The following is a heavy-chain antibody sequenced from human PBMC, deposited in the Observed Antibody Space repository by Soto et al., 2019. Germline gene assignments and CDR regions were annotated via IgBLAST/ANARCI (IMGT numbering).Heavy chain of an antibody. CDR3: TTDFVLGYDYYYYGMDV. V-gene: IGHV3-15*07. CDR1: GFTFSNAW. J-gene: IGHJ6*02. CDR2: IKSKTDGGTT. D-gene: IGHD5-12*01. Sequence: GGSLRLSCAASGFTFSNAWMNWVRQAPGKGLEWVGRIKSKTDGGTTDYAAPVKGRFTISRDDSKNTLYLQMNSLKTEDTAVYYCTTDFVLGYDYYYYGMDVWGQGTTVTVSS.